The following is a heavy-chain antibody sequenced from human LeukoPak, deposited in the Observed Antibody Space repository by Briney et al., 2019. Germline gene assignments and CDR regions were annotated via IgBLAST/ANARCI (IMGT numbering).Heavy chain of an antibody. J-gene: IGHJ4*02. D-gene: IGHD3-22*01. V-gene: IGHV3-74*01. CDR1: GFTFRSYW. CDR3: ARGGIDYYDSSGYSNLDY. CDR2: INSDGSST. Sequence: PGGSLRLSCAASGFTFRSYWMHWVRQAPGKGLVWVSRINSDGSSTNYADSVKGRFTISRDNAKNSLYLQMNSLRAEDTAVYYCARGGIDYYDSSGYSNLDYWGQGTLVTVSS.